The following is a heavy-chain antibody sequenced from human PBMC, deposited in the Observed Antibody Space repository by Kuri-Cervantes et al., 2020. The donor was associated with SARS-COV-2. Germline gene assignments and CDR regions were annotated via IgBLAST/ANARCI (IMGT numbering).Heavy chain of an antibody. CDR3: ARAPHVDTAMEHYFDY. V-gene: IGHV3-74*01. Sequence: GGSLRLSCAASGFTFSSYWMHWVRQAPGKGLVWVSRINTDGRSTSYADSVKGRFTISRDNAKNTLYLLMNSLRAEDTAVYYCARAPHVDTAMEHYFDYWGQGTLVTVSS. D-gene: IGHD5-18*01. CDR2: INTDGRST. J-gene: IGHJ4*02. CDR1: GFTFSSYW.